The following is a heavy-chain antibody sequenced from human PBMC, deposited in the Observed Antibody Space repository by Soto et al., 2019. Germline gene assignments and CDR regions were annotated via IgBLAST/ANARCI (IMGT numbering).Heavy chain of an antibody. Sequence: GGSLRLSCAASGFTFSNFWMHWVRQAPGKGLVWVSHINSDGSDSTHADSVKGRFTISRDNAKNSLCLQMNSLRDEDTAVYYCARGGNSRRGAFDIWGQGTMVTVSS. V-gene: IGHV3-74*01. CDR2: INSDGSDS. CDR1: GFTFSNFW. D-gene: IGHD3-16*01. J-gene: IGHJ3*02. CDR3: ARGGNSRRGAFDI.